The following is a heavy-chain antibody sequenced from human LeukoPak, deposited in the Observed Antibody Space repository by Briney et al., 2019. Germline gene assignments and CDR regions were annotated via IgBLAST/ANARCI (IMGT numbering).Heavy chain of an antibody. V-gene: IGHV4-30-2*01. CDR2: IYHSGST. CDR1: GGSISSGGYS. D-gene: IGHD4-17*01. CDR3: ARVPGDGSYFDY. J-gene: IGHJ4*02. Sequence: PSQTLSLTCAVSGGSISSGGYSWSWIRQPPGKGLEWIGYIYHSGSTYYDPSLKSRVTISVDRSKNQFSLKLSSVTAADTAVYYCARVPGDGSYFDYWGQGTLVTVSS.